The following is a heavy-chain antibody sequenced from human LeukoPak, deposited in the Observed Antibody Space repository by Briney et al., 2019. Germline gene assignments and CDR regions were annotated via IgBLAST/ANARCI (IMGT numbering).Heavy chain of an antibody. D-gene: IGHD7-27*01. Sequence: GSLRPSCAASGFTFSSTSMNWVRQAPGKGLEWVTYISSSSSTIFYADSVKGRFTISRDNAKNSLYLEMNSLRAEDTAVYYCARKTGGSLDIWGQGTMVTVSS. CDR3: ARKTGGSLDI. V-gene: IGHV3-48*01. J-gene: IGHJ3*02. CDR2: ISSSSSTI. CDR1: GFTFSSTS.